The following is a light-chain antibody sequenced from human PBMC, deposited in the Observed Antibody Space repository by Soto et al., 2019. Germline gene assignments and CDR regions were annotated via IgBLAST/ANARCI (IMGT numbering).Light chain of an antibody. CDR3: QQYNTYPLT. CDR1: QSISTW. V-gene: IGKV1-5*03. Sequence: DIQMTQSPSTLSASVGDRVTITCRAIQSISTWLAWYQQKPGKAPKLLIYKASSLEGGVPSRFSGSGSGTDFNITVSSLQPDDFATYYCQQYNTYPLTFGGGTTVEIK. J-gene: IGKJ4*02. CDR2: KAS.